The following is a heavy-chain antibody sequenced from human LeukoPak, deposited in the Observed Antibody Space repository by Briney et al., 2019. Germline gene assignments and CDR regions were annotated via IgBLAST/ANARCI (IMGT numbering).Heavy chain of an antibody. CDR1: GGSISSGAYY. CDR3: ARKNFGGNSDYYYYYVDV. D-gene: IGHD4-23*01. J-gene: IGHJ6*03. Sequence: SETLSLTCTVSGGSISSGAYYWGWIRQPPGKGLEWIGYIYHGGTTYYNPSLRSRVTMSIDRPKNQLSLNLTSVTAADTAVYYRARKNFGGNSDYYYYYVDVWDKGTSVAVSS. CDR2: IYHGGTT. V-gene: IGHV4-30-2*01.